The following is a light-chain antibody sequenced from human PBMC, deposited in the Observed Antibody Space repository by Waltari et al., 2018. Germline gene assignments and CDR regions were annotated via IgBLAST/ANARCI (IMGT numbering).Light chain of an antibody. Sequence: DIQMTQSPSTLSPSVGDTVTITCRASQSISDYLAWYQQKPGKAPKLLIYDASTLKNGVPSRFSGSVSGTEFTLTISSLQPDDCATYYCQHYSGFSSRTFGQGTKVDIK. J-gene: IGKJ1*01. CDR3: QHYSGFSSRT. CDR2: DAS. V-gene: IGKV1-5*01. CDR1: QSISDY.